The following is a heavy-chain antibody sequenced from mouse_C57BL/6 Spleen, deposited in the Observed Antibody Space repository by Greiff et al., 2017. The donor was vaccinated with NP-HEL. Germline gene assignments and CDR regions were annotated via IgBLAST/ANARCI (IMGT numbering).Heavy chain of an antibody. J-gene: IGHJ4*01. CDR2: IDPSDSYT. V-gene: IGHV1-69*01. Sequence: QVQLKQPGAELVMPGASVKLSCKASGYTFTSYWMHWVKQRPGQGLEWIGEIDPSDSYTNYNQKFKGKSTLTVDKSSSTAYMQLSSLTSEDSAVYYCARGYYAMAYWGQGTSVTVSS. CDR1: GYTFTSYW. CDR3: ARGYYAMAY.